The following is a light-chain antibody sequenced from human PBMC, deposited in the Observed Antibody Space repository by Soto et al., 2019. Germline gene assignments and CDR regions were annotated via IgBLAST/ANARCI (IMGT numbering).Light chain of an antibody. CDR3: HQYYSAPWT. J-gene: IGKJ1*01. CDR2: WAS. Sequence: DIVMTQSPDSLAVSLGERATINCKSSQSVFHSSSDKNFLTWYQQKPGQPPKLLIYWASTRESGVPDRFSGSRSWTDFTLTISSLQAEDVAVYYCHQYYSAPWTFGQGTKVEIK. CDR1: QSVFHSSSDKNF. V-gene: IGKV4-1*01.